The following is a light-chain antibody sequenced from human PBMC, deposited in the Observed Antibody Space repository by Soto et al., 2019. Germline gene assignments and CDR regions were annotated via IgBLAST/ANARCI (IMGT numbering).Light chain of an antibody. J-gene: IGKJ5*01. CDR1: QSLRATY. CDR2: GAS. Sequence: EVVLTQSPDTLSLSPGETATLSCRASQSLRATYVAWYQQKPGQAPRLLISGASSRATGIPDRFTGSGSETSFTLTISRLEPEDFAVYYCQQYGTSPRTFGQGTRLEIK. CDR3: QQYGTSPRT. V-gene: IGKV3-20*01.